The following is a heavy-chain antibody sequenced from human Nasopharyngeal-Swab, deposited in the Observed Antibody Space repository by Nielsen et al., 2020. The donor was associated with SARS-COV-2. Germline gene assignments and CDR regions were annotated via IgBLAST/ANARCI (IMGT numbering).Heavy chain of an antibody. V-gene: IGHV1-18*01. J-gene: IGHJ4*02. CDR2: ISAYNGNT. Sequence: ASVKVSCKASGYTFTSYGISWVRQDPGQGLEWMGWISAYNGNTNYAQKLQGRVTMTTDTSTSTAYMELRSLRSDDTAVYYCALAILSSSWYGAGDYWGQGTLVTVSS. CDR1: GYTFTSYG. D-gene: IGHD6-13*01. CDR3: ALAILSSSWYGAGDY.